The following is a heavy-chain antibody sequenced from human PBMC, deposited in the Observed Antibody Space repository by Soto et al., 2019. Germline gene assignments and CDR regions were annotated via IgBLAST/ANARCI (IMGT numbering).Heavy chain of an antibody. D-gene: IGHD2-21*02. CDR3: TRADSDVVILPDVRPLFDL. J-gene: IGHJ4*02. V-gene: IGHV1-46*01. CDR2: INPNGGYT. Sequence: QAQLVQSGAEVKKPGASVKVSCKTSGYDFFKYNMHWVRQAPGQGLEWMGVINPNGGYTRHAQKFQGRVIMTRDKSSKIVYMELSGLTSEDTAMYYCTRADSDVVILPDVRPLFDLWGQGALVTVSS. CDR1: GYDFFKYN.